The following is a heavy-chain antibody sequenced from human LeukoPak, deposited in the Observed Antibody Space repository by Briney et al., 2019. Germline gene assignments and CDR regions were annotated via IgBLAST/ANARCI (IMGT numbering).Heavy chain of an antibody. CDR2: LYTSGST. V-gene: IGHV4-61*02. D-gene: IGHD3-22*01. Sequence: SETLSLTCTVSGGSLSSGSYYWSWIRQPAGKGLEWIGRLYTSGSTNYNPSLKSRVTISVDTSKNQFSLKLRSVTAADTAVYYCTRVERPCITMIPGNMGAFDIWVQETMVTVSS. CDR3: TRVERPCITMIPGNMGAFDI. CDR1: GGSLSSGSYY. J-gene: IGHJ3*02.